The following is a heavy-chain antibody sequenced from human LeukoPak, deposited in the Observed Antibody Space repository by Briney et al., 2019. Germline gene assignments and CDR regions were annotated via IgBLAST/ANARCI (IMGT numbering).Heavy chain of an antibody. CDR3: ARVLSGATMIFAY. CDR1: GFTFSDYY. J-gene: IGHJ4*02. CDR2: ISSSGITI. V-gene: IGHV3-11*01. Sequence: GGSLRLSCAASGFTFSDYYMSWIRQAPGKGLEWVSYISSSGITICYADSVKGRFTISRDNAKNSLYLQMNSLRAEDTAVYYCARVLSGATMIFAYWGQGTLATVSS. D-gene: IGHD1-26*01.